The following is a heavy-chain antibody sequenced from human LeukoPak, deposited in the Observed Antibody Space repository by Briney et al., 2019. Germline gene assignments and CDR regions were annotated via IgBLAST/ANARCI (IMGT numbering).Heavy chain of an antibody. V-gene: IGHV3-23*01. CDR1: GFTFSGYA. Sequence: GALRLSCAASGFTFSGYAMSWVRQAPGKGLEWVSAISGSGGSTYYADSVKGRFTISRDNSKNTLYLQMNSLRAEDTAVYYCAKDLASSSPYYFDYWGQGTLVTVSS. D-gene: IGHD6-13*01. J-gene: IGHJ4*02. CDR3: AKDLASSSPYYFDY. CDR2: ISGSGGST.